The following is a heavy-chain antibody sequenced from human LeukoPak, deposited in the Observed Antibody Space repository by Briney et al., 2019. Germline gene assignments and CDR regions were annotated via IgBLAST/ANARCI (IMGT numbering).Heavy chain of an antibody. CDR2: ISAYNGNT. CDR1: GYTFTSYG. Sequence: ASVKVSCKASGYTFTSYGISWVRQAPGQGLEWMGWISAYNGNTNYAQKLQGRVTMTTDTSTSTAYMELRSLRSDDTAVYYCARGGDRYNWNDGYYYYGMDVWGQGTTVTVSS. J-gene: IGHJ6*02. V-gene: IGHV1-18*01. CDR3: ARGGDRYNWNDGYYYYGMDV. D-gene: IGHD1-1*01.